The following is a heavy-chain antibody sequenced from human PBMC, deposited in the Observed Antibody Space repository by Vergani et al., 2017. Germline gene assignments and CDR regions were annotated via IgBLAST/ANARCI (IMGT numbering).Heavy chain of an antibody. V-gene: IGHV1-69*13. CDR3: ARDLKDGYSPHYYYYGMDV. Sequence: QVQLVQSGAEVKKPGSSVKVSCKASGGTFSSYAISWVRQAPGQGLEWMGRIIPIFGTANYAQKFQGRVTITADESTSTAYMELSSLRSEDTAVYYYARDLKDGYSPHYYYYGMDVWGQGTTVTVSS. D-gene: IGHD5-24*01. J-gene: IGHJ6*02. CDR2: IIPIFGTA. CDR1: GGTFSSYA.